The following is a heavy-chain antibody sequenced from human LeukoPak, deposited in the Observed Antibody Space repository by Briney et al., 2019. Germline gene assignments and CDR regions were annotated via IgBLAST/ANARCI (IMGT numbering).Heavy chain of an antibody. J-gene: IGHJ5*02. CDR2: IHDSGTT. D-gene: IGHD2-15*01. CDR3: ARRVVSAAPSTPPNWLDP. V-gene: IGHV4-59*01. CDR1: GDPITLYY. Sequence: PSETLSLTCTVSGDPITLYYWNWIRQVPGKRLEWIGHIHDSGTTHYNPSLKSRVTISVDTSKNQLSLKLNSVTAADTAVYYCARRVVSAAPSTPPNWLDPWGQGTLVTVSS.